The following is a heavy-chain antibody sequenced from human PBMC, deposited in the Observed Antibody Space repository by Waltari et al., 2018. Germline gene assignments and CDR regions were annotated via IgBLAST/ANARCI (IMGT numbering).Heavy chain of an antibody. D-gene: IGHD6-19*01. V-gene: IGHV3-30*18. CDR1: GFTFSSYV. CDR3: AKETTSGWFDY. CDR2: IWYDGSNK. J-gene: IGHJ5*01. Sequence: QVQLVESGGGVVQPGRSLRLSCAASGFTFSSYVMHWVRQAPGKGLEWVAVIWYDGSNKYYADSVKGRFTISRDNSKNTLYLQMNSLRAEDTAMYYCAKETTSGWFDYWGQGTLVTVSS.